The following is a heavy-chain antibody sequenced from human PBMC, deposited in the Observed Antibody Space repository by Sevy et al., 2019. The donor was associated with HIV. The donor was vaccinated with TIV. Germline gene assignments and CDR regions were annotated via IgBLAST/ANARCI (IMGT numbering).Heavy chain of an antibody. D-gene: IGHD1-26*01. CDR1: GFTFNSYD. CDR3: SRDLRLSGIYRSDY. Sequence: GGSLRLSCAASGFTFNSYDMNWVRRAPGKGLEWITYICGSGNTIYYADSVKGRFTISRDNAKTSLSLQMNGLRAEETAVYYCSRDLRLSGIYRSDYWGQGTLVTVSS. V-gene: IGHV3-48*03. J-gene: IGHJ4*02. CDR2: ICGSGNTI.